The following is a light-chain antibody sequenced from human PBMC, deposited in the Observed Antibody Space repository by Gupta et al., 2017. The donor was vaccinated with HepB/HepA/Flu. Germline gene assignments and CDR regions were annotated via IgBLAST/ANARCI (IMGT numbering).Light chain of an antibody. J-gene: IGKJ4*01. CDR3: QQRSTCATT. CDR2: DAS. Sequence: EIVLTQSPSTLSLSPGERASLSCRASQSVSSYLAWYQQKPGQAPRLLIYDASNIASGVPSRFSGSGSGTESTLTISSLEPEDFAVYYCQQRSTCATTFGRGTRVEIK. V-gene: IGKV3-11*01. CDR1: QSVSSY.